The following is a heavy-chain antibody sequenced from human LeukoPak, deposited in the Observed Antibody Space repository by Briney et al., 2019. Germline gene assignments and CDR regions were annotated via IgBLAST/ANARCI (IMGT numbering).Heavy chain of an antibody. V-gene: IGHV3-53*01. CDR3: ARGPPACSNNCYGYLDD. D-gene: IGHD2-2*01. Sequence: GGSLRLSCAASGFTVSVNYMSWLRQAPGKGLEWISLIYSGGDTYYPDSVRGRFTISRDNSKNTLYLQMDSLRAKDTAVYYCARGPPACSNNCYGYLDDWGQGALVTVSS. J-gene: IGHJ4*02. CDR2: IYSGGDT. CDR1: GFTVSVNY.